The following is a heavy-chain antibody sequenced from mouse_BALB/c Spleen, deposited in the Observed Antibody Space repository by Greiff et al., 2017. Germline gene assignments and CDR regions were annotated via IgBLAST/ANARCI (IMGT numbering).Heavy chain of an antibody. V-gene: IGHV5-6*01. CDR2: ISSGGSYT. Sequence: EVMLVESGGDLVKPGGSLKLSCAASGFTFSSYGMSWVRQTPDKRLEWVATISSGGSYTYYPDSVKGRFTISRDNAKNTLYLQMSSLKSEDTAMYYCARQTTAVDYWGQGTSVTVSS. CDR1: GFTFSSYG. J-gene: IGHJ4*01. CDR3: ARQTTAVDY. D-gene: IGHD1-1*01.